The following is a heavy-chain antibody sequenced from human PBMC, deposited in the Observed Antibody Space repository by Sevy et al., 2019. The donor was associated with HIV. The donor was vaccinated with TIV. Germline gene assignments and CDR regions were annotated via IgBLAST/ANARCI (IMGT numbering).Heavy chain of an antibody. Sequence: SETLSLTCTVSAGSISSRSYYWGWIRQPPGKGLEWIGSIYYTGSTYYNPSLKSRVTISVDTSKNQFSLKVSPVTAADTAVYYCARQVPAGAYYMDVWGKGTTVTVSS. D-gene: IGHD2-8*02. CDR1: AGSISSRSYY. CDR3: ARQVPAGAYYMDV. J-gene: IGHJ6*03. V-gene: IGHV4-39*01. CDR2: IYYTGST.